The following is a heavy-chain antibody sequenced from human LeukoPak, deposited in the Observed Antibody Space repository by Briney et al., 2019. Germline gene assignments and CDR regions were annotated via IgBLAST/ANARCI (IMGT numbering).Heavy chain of an antibody. V-gene: IGHV4-39*07. CDR3: AKSIGRRSGFDY. CDR1: GGSISSSSYY. CDR2: IYYSGST. J-gene: IGHJ4*02. D-gene: IGHD3-10*01. Sequence: SETLSLTCTVSGGSISSSSYYWGWIRQPPGKGLEWIGSIYYSGSTYYNPSLKSRVTISVDTSKNQFSLKLSSVTAADTAVYYCAKSIGRRSGFDYWGQGTLVTVSS.